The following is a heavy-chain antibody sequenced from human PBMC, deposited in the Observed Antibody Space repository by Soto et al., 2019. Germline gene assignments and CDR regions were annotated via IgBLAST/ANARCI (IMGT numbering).Heavy chain of an antibody. CDR1: GSSISPFY. Sequence: SETLSLTCTVSGSSISPFYWSWIRQPPGKGLEWIGYIYYTGSTNYNPSLKSRVTLSLGTSRNQLSLKLRSVTAADTAVYYCTRVGGYYGDYPNFDYWGQGTLVTVSS. D-gene: IGHD4-17*01. V-gene: IGHV4-59*01. CDR2: IYYTGST. CDR3: TRVGGYYGDYPNFDY. J-gene: IGHJ4*02.